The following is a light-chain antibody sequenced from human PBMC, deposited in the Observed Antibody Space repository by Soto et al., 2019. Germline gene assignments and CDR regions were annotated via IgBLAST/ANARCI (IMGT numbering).Light chain of an antibody. CDR2: DND. Sequence: QSVLTKPPSVSAAPGQKVTISCSGSSSNIGNNYVSWYQQLPGAAPKLLIDDNDKRPSGIPDRFSGSKSGTSATLGITGLQTGDEDDYFCGTWDSSLSVVVFGGGTKLTVL. CDR3: GTWDSSLSVVV. CDR1: SSNIGNNY. J-gene: IGLJ2*01. V-gene: IGLV1-51*01.